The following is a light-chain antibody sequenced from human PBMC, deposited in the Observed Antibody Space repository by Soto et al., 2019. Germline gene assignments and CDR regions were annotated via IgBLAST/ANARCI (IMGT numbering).Light chain of an antibody. V-gene: IGKV3-15*01. Sequence: EIMITRSQANLSVCLVKIANIFCRASQSVSSSLAWYQQKPGQAPRLLIYAASTRAAGIPARFSGSGSGTEFTLTINSLQSEDFAVYYCKQYNSWWMCGQGTKVDIK. CDR3: KQYNSWWM. J-gene: IGKJ1*01. CDR2: AAS. CDR1: QSVSSS.